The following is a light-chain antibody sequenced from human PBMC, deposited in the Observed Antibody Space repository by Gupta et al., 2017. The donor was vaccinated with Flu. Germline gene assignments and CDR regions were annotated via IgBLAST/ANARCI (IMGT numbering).Light chain of an antibody. J-gene: IGKJ2*01. Sequence: VVMSQSPLSLSVTLGQPASISCRSTQSLVYKNGITYLTWFQQRPGQSPRRRIYEVSNRDSGVPDRFSGSGSVTDFTLKIRRVEAEDVGVYYCMRGTHALTFGQGTRLEI. V-gene: IGKV2-30*01. CDR1: QSLVYKNGITY. CDR3: MRGTHALT. CDR2: EVS.